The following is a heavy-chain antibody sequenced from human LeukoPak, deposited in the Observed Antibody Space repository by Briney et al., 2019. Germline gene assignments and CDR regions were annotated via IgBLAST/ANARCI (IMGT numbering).Heavy chain of an antibody. CDR2: IIPIFGTA. Sequence: PLASVKVSYKASGYTFTSYEINWARQATGQGLEWMGRIIPIFGTANYAQKFQGRVTITTDESTSTAYMELSSLRSEDTAVYYCARDLGIVVVPAAEDPNWFDPWGQGTLVTVSS. J-gene: IGHJ5*02. CDR3: ARDLGIVVVPAAEDPNWFDP. CDR1: GYTFTSYE. V-gene: IGHV1-69*05. D-gene: IGHD2-2*03.